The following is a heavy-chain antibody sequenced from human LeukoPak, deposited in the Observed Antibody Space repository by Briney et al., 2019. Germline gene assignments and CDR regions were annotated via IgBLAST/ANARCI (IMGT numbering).Heavy chain of an antibody. CDR1: GLTFSSYR. J-gene: IGHJ4*02. CDR2: ILLEGTAK. CDR3: GRGSAAPDH. V-gene: IGHV3-7*01. Sequence: GASLRLSCAAAGLTFSSYRMSSVRQAPGEGRGWGANILLEGTAKNYVDSVKGRFIISSDNAKNSVSLQMNSLRAEDTAVYYCGRGSAAPDHWGQGTLVTVSS. D-gene: IGHD6-6*01.